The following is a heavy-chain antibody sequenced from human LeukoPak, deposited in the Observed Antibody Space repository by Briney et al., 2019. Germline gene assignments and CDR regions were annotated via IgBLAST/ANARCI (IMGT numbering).Heavy chain of an antibody. J-gene: IGHJ4*02. Sequence: SVRVSCTASGGTFSSYAISWVRQAPGQGLEWMGGIIPIFGTANYAQKFQGRVTITADESTSTAYMELSSLRSEDTAVYYCARDYGGNSGRAGVGYWGQGTLVTVSS. CDR2: IIPIFGTA. V-gene: IGHV1-69*13. D-gene: IGHD4-23*01. CDR1: GGTFSSYA. CDR3: ARDYGGNSGRAGVGY.